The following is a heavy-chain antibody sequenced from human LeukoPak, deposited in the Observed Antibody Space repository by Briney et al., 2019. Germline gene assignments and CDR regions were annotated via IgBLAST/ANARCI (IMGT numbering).Heavy chain of an antibody. V-gene: IGHV3-9*03. CDR2: ISWNSGCI. D-gene: IGHD6-19*01. CDR3: AKDLIAVVTVGLDY. CDR1: GFTFDDYA. J-gene: IGHJ4*02. Sequence: PGGSLRLSFAASGFTFDDYAIHLVRQAPGKGLEWVLGISWNSGCIGYADSVKGRFTISRDNAKNSLYLQMNSLRAEDMGLYYCAKDLIAVVTVGLDYGGQGTLVTVSS.